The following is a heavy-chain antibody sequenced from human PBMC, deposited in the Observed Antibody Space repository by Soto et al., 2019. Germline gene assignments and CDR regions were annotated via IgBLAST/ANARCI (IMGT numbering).Heavy chain of an antibody. D-gene: IGHD4-4*01. V-gene: IGHV3-15*01. Sequence: EVQLVESGGGLVKPGGSLRLSCATSGFTFTNAWLSWVRQAPGKGLEWVGRIKSKTDGGTTDYAAPVKGRFTISRDDLKTMLFLQMDSLKTEDTAVYYCATDDSLDVWGQGTTVTVSS. J-gene: IGHJ6*02. CDR1: GFTFTNAW. CDR3: ATDDSLDV. CDR2: IKSKTDGGTT.